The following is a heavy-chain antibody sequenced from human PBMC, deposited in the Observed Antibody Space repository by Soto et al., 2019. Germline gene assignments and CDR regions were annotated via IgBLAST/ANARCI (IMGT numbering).Heavy chain of an antibody. CDR2: IIPIFGTA. CDR3: ARGNTKVQLLKDYYGMEV. J-gene: IGHJ6*02. CDR1: GGTFSSYA. D-gene: IGHD2-2*01. V-gene: IGHV1-69*01. Sequence: VQLVQSGAEVKKSGSSVKVSCKASGGTFSSYAISWVRQAPGQGLEWMGGIIPIFGTANYAQKFQGRVTITADESTSTAYMELSSLRSEDTAVYYCARGNTKVQLLKDYYGMEVWGQGTTVTVSS.